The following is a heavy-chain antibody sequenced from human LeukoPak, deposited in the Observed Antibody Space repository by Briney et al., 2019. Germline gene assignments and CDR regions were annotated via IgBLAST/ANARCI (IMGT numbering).Heavy chain of an antibody. Sequence: SGTLSLTCAVSGGSISSSNWWSWVRQPPGKGLEWIGEIYHSGSTNYNPSPKSRVTISVDKSKNQFSLKLSSVTAADTAVYYCARGLNRNDYGDYGYWGQGTLVTVSS. CDR2: IYHSGST. J-gene: IGHJ4*02. D-gene: IGHD4-17*01. V-gene: IGHV4-4*02. CDR3: ARGLNRNDYGDYGY. CDR1: GGSISSSNW.